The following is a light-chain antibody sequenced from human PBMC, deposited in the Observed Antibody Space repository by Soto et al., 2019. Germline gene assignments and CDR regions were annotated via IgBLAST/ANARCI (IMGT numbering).Light chain of an antibody. CDR2: KAS. CDR1: QTISSW. CDR3: QHYNSYAEA. J-gene: IGKJ1*01. V-gene: IGKV1-5*03. Sequence: DIQMTQSPSTLSGSVGDRVTITCRASQTISSWLAWYQQKPGKAPKLLIYKASTLKSGVPSRFSGSGSGREFTLTISSLQPDEFATYYCQHYNSYAEAFGQGTKVELK.